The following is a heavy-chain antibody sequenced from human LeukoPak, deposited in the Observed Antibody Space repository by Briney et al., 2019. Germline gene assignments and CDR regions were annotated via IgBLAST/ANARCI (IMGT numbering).Heavy chain of an antibody. Sequence: PGVSLRLSCADSGFTFSSYAMSWVRQAPGRGLEWVPTIRDNARSTYSSDSVKGGFTSSRDNSKSTLYLQMNSLRAEDTAVYYCANSRGVSTNFDQWGQGTLVTVSS. J-gene: IGHJ4*02. CDR1: GFTFSSYA. CDR3: ANSRGVSTNFDQ. V-gene: IGHV3-23*01. CDR2: IRDNARST. D-gene: IGHD5/OR15-5a*01.